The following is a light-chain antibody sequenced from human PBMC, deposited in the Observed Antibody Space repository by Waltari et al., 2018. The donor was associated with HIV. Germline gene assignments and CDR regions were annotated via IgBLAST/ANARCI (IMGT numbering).Light chain of an antibody. CDR3: QQYNNFPAT. CDR2: KAS. J-gene: IGKJ3*01. Sequence: DIQMTQSPSTLSASVGDRVIITCRASQSINAWLAWYQQIPGKAPRLLIYKASNLQSGVPSRFSGSGSGTEFTLTISSLQPDDFATYYCQQYNNFPATFGPGTKVDI. CDR1: QSINAW. V-gene: IGKV1-5*03.